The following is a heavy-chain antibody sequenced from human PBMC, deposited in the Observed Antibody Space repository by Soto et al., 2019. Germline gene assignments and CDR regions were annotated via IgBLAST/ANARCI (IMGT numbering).Heavy chain of an antibody. J-gene: IGHJ3*02. V-gene: IGHV1-46*01. CDR3: ARRGIAHAFDI. CDR2: INPSGGST. D-gene: IGHD6-13*01. CDR1: GYTFTSYY. Sequence: GASVKVSCKASGYTFTSYYMHWVRQAPGQGLEWMGIINPSGGSTSYAQKFQGRVTMTRDTSTSTVYMELSSLRSEDTAMYYCARRGIAHAFDIWGQGTMVTVSS.